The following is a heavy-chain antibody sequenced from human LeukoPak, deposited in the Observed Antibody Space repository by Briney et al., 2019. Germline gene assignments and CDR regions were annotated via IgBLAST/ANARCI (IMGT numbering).Heavy chain of an antibody. CDR3: ASSEEYFDWLSTFDY. D-gene: IGHD3-9*01. CDR1: GYTFTIYG. J-gene: IGHJ4*02. Sequence: ASVKVSCKASGYTFTIYGISWVRQAPGQGLEWMGWISAYNGNTNYAQKLQGRVTMTTDTSTSTAYMELRSLRSDDTAVYYCASSEEYFDWLSTFDYWGQGTLVTVSS. CDR2: ISAYNGNT. V-gene: IGHV1-18*01.